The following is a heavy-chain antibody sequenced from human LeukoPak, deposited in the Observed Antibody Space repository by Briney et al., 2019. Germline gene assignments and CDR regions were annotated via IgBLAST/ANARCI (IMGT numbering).Heavy chain of an antibody. CDR1: GGTFSSYA. V-gene: IGHV1-69*13. CDR3: AGTGYVNAFDI. Sequence: SVKVSCKASGGTFSSYAISWVRQAPGQGLEWMGGIIPIFGTVNYAQKFQGRVTITADESTSTAYMELSSLRSEDTAVYYCAGTGYVNAFDIWGQGTMVTVSS. J-gene: IGHJ3*02. D-gene: IGHD1-1*01. CDR2: IIPIFGTV.